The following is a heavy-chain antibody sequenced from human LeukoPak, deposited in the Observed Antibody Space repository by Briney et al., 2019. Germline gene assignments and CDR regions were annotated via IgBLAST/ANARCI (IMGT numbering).Heavy chain of an antibody. V-gene: IGHV3-33*01. CDR3: ARPYYSNYYYYGMDV. D-gene: IGHD3-22*01. J-gene: IGHJ6*02. CDR1: GFTFSSNG. CDR2: IWYDGSNK. Sequence: GSLRLSCAASGFTFSSNGMHWVRQAPGKGLEWVGIIWYDGSNKYYTDSVKGGFTISRDNSKNTLYPQMNSLRVEGTAVYYCARPYYSNYYYYGMDVWGQGTSASVSS.